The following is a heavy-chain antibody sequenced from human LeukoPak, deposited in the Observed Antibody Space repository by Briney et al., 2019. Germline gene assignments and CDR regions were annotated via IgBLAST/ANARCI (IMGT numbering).Heavy chain of an antibody. V-gene: IGHV2-5*01. D-gene: IGHD3-9*01. Sequence: SGPTLVKPTQTLTLTCTFSGFSLSTSGVGVGWIRQPPGKALEWLALIYWNDDKRYSPSLKSRLTITKDTSKSQVVLTMTNMDPVDTATYYCAHRVRYFDWSHWFDPWGQGTLVTVSS. CDR1: GFSLSTSGVG. CDR3: AHRVRYFDWSHWFDP. J-gene: IGHJ5*02. CDR2: IYWNDDK.